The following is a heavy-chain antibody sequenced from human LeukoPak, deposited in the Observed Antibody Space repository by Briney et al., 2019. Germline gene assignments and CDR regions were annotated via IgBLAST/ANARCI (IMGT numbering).Heavy chain of an antibody. V-gene: IGHV3-7*04. CDR1: GFNLDSHW. J-gene: IGHJ4*02. CDR3: ARGRHIGAAGPFDY. D-gene: IGHD6-13*01. CDR2: IKIDGSGE. Sequence: PGGSLRLPCAPSGFNLDSHWIRGAPHAPGEGLQCVANIKIDGSGESYVGSVTGRFTTPTHNATSTLSLQMNSLRVEATAVHHCARGRHIGAAGPFDYWGQGNLVTVSS.